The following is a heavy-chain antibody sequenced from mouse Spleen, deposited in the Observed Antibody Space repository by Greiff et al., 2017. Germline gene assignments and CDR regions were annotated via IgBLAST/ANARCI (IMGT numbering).Heavy chain of an antibody. V-gene: IGHV2-5*01. CDR1: GFSLTSYG. J-gene: IGHJ4*01. Sequence: QVQLKQSGPGLVQPSQSLSITCTVSGFSLTSYGVHWVRQSPGKGLEWLGVIWRGGSTDYNAAFMSRLSITKDNSKSQVFFKMNSLQADDTAIYYCAKGNYRYDAGYYYAMDYWGQGTSVTVSS. CDR2: IWRGGST. CDR3: AKGNYRYDAGYYYAMDY. D-gene: IGHD2-14*01.